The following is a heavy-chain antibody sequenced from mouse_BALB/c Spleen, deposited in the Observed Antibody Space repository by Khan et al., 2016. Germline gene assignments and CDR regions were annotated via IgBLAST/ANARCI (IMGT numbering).Heavy chain of an antibody. Sequence: QTQLAQSGPELKKPGETVKISCKASGYTFTNYGMNWVKQAPGKGVKWMGRINTYTGEPTYADDFKGRFAFSLENSASTAYLQINNLKNEDTATYFCASIYDVYYLGLYSAMAYCGPGTSVTVSS. CDR3: ASIYDVYYLGLYSAMAY. D-gene: IGHD2-3*01. CDR2: INTYTGEP. CDR1: GYTFTNYG. J-gene: IGHJ4*01. V-gene: IGHV9-3-1*01.